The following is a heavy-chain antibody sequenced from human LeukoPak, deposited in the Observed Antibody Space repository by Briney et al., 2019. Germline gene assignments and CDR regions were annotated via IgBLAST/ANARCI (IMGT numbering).Heavy chain of an antibody. Sequence: GGSLRLSCAASGFTFSSYAMSWVRQAPGKGLEWVSAISGSGGSTYYADSVKGRFTISRDNSKNTLYLQMNSLRAEDTAVYYCARDSSVHYYYGMDVWGQGTTVTVSS. CDR3: ARDSSVHYYYGMDV. V-gene: IGHV3-23*01. CDR2: ISGSGGST. CDR1: GFTFSSYA. J-gene: IGHJ6*02. D-gene: IGHD1-1*01.